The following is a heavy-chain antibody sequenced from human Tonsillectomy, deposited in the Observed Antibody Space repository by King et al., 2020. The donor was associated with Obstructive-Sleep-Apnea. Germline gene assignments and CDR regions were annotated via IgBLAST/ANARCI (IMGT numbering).Heavy chain of an antibody. D-gene: IGHD4-17*01. V-gene: IGHV3-30-3*01. CDR1: GFTFSSYA. J-gene: IGHJ6*02. Sequence: VQLAESGGGVVQPGRSLRLSCAASGFTFSSYAMHWVRQAPGKGLEWVAVISYDGSNKYYADSVKGRFTISRDNSKNTLYLQMNSLRAEDTAVYYCARDATTVTPYYYYGMDVWGQGTTVTVSS. CDR3: ARDATTVTPYYYYGMDV. CDR2: ISYDGSNK.